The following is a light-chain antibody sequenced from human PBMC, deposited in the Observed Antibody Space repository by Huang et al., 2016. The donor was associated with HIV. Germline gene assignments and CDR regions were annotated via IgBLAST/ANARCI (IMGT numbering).Light chain of an antibody. Sequence: EIVLTQSPGTLSLSPGERATLSCRASQSVSNNCLAWYQQKPGHATRLLMYCASTRATDIPDIFSGSGSGTDFTLTITRLGPEYFSVYYCQQCASPPLTFGGVTKVEIK. CDR3: QQCASPPLT. CDR2: CAS. CDR1: QSVSNNC. J-gene: IGKJ4*01. V-gene: IGKV3-20*01.